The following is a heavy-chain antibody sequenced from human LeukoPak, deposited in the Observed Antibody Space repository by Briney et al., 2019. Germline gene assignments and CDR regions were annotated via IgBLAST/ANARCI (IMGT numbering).Heavy chain of an antibody. CDR1: GFTFSSYG. D-gene: IGHD1-26*01. CDR3: AKLYSGSYYFGY. CDR2: IRYDGSNK. J-gene: IGHJ4*02. V-gene: IGHV3-30*02. Sequence: PGGSLRLSCTASGFTFSSYGMHWVRQAPGKGLEWVAFIRYDGSNKYYADSVKGRFTISRDNSKNTLYLQMNSLRAEDTAVYYCAKLYSGSYYFGYWGQGTLVTVSS.